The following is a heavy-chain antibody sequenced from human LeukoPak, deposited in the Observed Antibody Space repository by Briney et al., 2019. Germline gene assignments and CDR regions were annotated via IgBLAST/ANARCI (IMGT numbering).Heavy chain of an antibody. V-gene: IGHV1-18*01. Sequence: ASVKVSCKASGYTFTSYGITWVRQAPGQGLEWMAWIIAYNGNTDYAQNLRGRVTMTTDTSTSTAYMELRSLRSDDTAVYYCARDSVDGSGTYYNDSPDYWGQGTLVTVSS. D-gene: IGHD3-10*01. CDR2: IIAYNGNT. CDR3: ARDSVDGSGTYYNDSPDY. CDR1: GYTFTSYG. J-gene: IGHJ4*02.